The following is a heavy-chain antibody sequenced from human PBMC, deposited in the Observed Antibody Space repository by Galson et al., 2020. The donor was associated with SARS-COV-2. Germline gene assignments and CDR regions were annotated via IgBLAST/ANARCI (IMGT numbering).Heavy chain of an antibody. CDR2: IYYSESN. D-gene: IGHD3-9*01. Sequence: LETLSLTCTVSGGSISSSSYYWGWIRQPPGEGLEWIGSIYYSESNYYNPSLTSRVTMSVDTSKNQFSLKLSSVTAADTAVYYCARQILTGYYSFYYFDYWGQGTLVTVSS. V-gene: IGHV4-39*01. J-gene: IGHJ4*02. CDR1: GGSISSSSYY. CDR3: ARQILTGYYSFYYFDY.